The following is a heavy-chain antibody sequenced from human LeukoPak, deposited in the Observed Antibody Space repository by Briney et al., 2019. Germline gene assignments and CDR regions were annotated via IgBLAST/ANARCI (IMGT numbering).Heavy chain of an antibody. D-gene: IGHD6-19*01. CDR3: ARVRIAVAGKYYFDY. J-gene: IGHJ4*02. Sequence: ASVKVSCKASGYTFTGYYMHWVRQAPGQGLEWMAWINPNSGGTNYAQKFQGRVTMTRDTSISTAYMELSRLRSDDKAVYYCARVRIAVAGKYYFDYWGQGTLVTVSS. V-gene: IGHV1-2*02. CDR2: INPNSGGT. CDR1: GYTFTGYY.